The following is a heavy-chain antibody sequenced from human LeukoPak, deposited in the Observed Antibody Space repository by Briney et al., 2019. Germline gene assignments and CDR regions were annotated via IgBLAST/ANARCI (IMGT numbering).Heavy chain of an antibody. V-gene: IGHV1-69*05. D-gene: IGHD1-26*01. CDR1: GGTFSSYA. CDR3: ARDNSVGDVAWWFDP. Sequence: SVKVSCKASGGTFSSYATSWVRQAPGQGLEWMGGIIPIFGTANYAQKFQGRVTMTRDMSTTTDYMELSSLRSEDTAVYYCARDNSVGDVAWWFDPRGQGTLVTVSS. CDR2: IIPIFGTA. J-gene: IGHJ5*02.